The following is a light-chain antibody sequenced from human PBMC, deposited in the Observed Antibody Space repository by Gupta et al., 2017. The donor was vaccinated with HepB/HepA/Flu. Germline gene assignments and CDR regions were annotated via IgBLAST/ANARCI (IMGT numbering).Light chain of an antibody. CDR1: QSICKY. J-gene: IGKJ1*01. Sequence: DIQMTQSPSSLSASVGDRVTITCRASQSICKYLNWHQQKPGKAPKLLIYGASTLQSGVPPRFSGSGSGTDFTLTISSLQPEDFATYYCQQSYSIPRTFGQGTEVEIK. CDR3: QQSYSIPRT. V-gene: IGKV1-39*01. CDR2: GAS.